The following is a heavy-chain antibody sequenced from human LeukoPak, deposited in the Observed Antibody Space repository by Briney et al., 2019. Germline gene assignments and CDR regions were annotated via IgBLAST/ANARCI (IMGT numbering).Heavy chain of an antibody. D-gene: IGHD4-23*01. V-gene: IGHV3-33*08. CDR1: GFAFSSQA. CDR3: ARDIGRYGGNPGGY. J-gene: IGHJ4*02. CDR2: IWYDGSNK. Sequence: PVGSLRVSRAASGFAFSSQAMGWVRQAPGKGLEWVAVIWYDGSNKYYADSVKGRFTISRDNSKNTLYLEMNSLRAEDTAVYYCARDIGRYGGNPGGYWAERPRVTVSS.